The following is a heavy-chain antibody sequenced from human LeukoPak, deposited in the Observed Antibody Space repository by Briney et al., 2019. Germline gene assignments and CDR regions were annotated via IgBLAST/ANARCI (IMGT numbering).Heavy chain of an antibody. Sequence: SQTLSLTCTVSGGSISSGGYYWSWIRQHPGKGLEWIGYIYYSGSTYYNPSLKSRVTTSVDTSKNQFSLKLSSVTAADTAVYYCARDAENYFDYWGQGTLVTVSS. D-gene: IGHD1-14*01. CDR3: ARDAENYFDY. CDR2: IYYSGST. J-gene: IGHJ4*02. V-gene: IGHV4-31*03. CDR1: GGSISSGGYY.